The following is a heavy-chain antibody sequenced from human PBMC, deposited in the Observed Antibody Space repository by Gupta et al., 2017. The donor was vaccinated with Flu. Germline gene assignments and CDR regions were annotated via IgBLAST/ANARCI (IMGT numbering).Heavy chain of an antibody. D-gene: IGHD1-26*01. V-gene: IGHV3-15*01. CDR2: IKSKTDGGTT. CDR1: GFTFSNAW. CDR3: SRDQWERSALVDY. Sequence: EVQLVESGGGLVKPGGSLRLSCAASGFTFSNAWTSWVGQAPGKGLEWVGRIKSKTDGGTTDYAAHVKGRVTSARDDSKNTLFLQMNSLKTEDTAVYDCSRDQWERSALVDYWGQGSRGTV. J-gene: IGHJ4*02.